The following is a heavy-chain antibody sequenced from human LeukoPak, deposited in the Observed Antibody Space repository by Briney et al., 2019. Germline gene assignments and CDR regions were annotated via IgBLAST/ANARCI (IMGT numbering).Heavy chain of an antibody. CDR2: ISAYNGNT. J-gene: IGHJ6*03. D-gene: IGHD3-3*01. CDR3: ARRYYDFWSGYYPGDYYYYYYMDV. V-gene: IGHV1-18*01. Sequence: ASVKVSCKASGYTFTSYGISWVRQAPGQGLEWMGWISAYNGNTNYAQKLQGRVTMTTDTSTSTAYMELRSLRSDDTAVYYCARRYYDFWSGYYPGDYYYYYYMDVWGKGTTVTVSS. CDR1: GYTFTSYG.